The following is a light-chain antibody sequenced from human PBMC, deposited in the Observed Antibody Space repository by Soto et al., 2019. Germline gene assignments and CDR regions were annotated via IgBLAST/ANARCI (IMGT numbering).Light chain of an antibody. J-gene: IGKJ1*01. V-gene: IGKV3-15*01. CDR3: QQYNNWPLRT. CDR1: QSVSSN. Sequence: EIVMTQSPSILSVSPEEKATLSSRASQSVSSNLAWYQQKPGQAPRLLIYGASTRATGIPARFSGSGSGTEFTLTISSLQSEDFAVYYCQQYNNWPLRTFGQGTKV. CDR2: GAS.